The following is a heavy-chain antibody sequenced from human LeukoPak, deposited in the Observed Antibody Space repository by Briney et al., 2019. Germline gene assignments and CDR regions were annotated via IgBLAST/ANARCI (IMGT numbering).Heavy chain of an antibody. CDR2: ISGSGGST. CDR1: GFTFSSYG. Sequence: GGTLRLSCAASGFTFSSYGMSWVRQAPGKGLEWVSAISGSGGSTYYADSVKGRFTISRDNSKNTLYLQMNSLRAEDTAVYYCAKDDYGEEYYMDVWGKGTTVTISS. CDR3: AKDDYGEEYYMDV. D-gene: IGHD4-17*01. V-gene: IGHV3-23*01. J-gene: IGHJ6*03.